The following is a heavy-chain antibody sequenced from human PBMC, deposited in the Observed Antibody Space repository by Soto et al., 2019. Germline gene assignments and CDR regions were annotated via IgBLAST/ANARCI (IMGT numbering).Heavy chain of an antibody. Sequence: ASVKVSCKVSGYTLTELSMHWVRQAPGKGLEWMGGFDPEDGETIYAQKFQGRVTMTEDTSTDTAYMELSSLRSEDTAVYYCATRGPYCSGGSCYSGVLVAFDYWGQGTLVTVSS. CDR2: FDPEDGET. CDR3: ATRGPYCSGGSCYSGVLVAFDY. D-gene: IGHD2-15*01. V-gene: IGHV1-24*01. J-gene: IGHJ4*02. CDR1: GYTLTELS.